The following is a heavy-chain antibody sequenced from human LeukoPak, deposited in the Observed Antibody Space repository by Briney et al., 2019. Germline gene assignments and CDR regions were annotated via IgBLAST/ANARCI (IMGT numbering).Heavy chain of an antibody. J-gene: IGHJ3*02. CDR2: IYTSGST. D-gene: IGHD6-6*01. Sequence: PSETLSLTCTVSGGSISSYYWSWIRQPAGKGLEWIVRIYTSGSTNYNPSLKSRVTMSVDTSKNQFSLKLSSVTAADTAVYYCARVAPPEYSSSSDAFDIWGQGTMVTVSS. V-gene: IGHV4-4*07. CDR1: GGSISSYY. CDR3: ARVAPPEYSSSSDAFDI.